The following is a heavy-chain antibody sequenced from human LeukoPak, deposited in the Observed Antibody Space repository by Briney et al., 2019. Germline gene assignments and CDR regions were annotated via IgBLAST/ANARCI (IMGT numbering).Heavy chain of an antibody. V-gene: IGHV3-NL1*01. CDR3: AKDAPDDHLLWRYYYYGMDV. Sequence: GGSLRLSCAASGFTFTSYSMNWVRQAPGKGLEWVSVIYSGGSTYYANSVKGRFTISRDNSKNTLYLQMNSLRAEDTAVYYCAKDAPDDHLLWRYYYYGMDVWGQGTTVTVSS. D-gene: IGHD2-2*01. CDR2: IYSGGST. J-gene: IGHJ6*02. CDR1: GFTFTSYS.